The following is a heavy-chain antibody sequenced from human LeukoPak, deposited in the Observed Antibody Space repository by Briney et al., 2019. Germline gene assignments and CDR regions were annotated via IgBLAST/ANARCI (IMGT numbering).Heavy chain of an antibody. D-gene: IGHD3-10*01. J-gene: IGHJ6*02. CDR2: IYSGGST. V-gene: IGHV3-53*01. CDR1: GFTVSSNY. CDR3: ARESTPSFGARFYGMDV. Sequence: GGSLRLSCAASGFTVSSNYMSWVRQAPGKGLEWVSVIYSGGSTYYADSVKGRFTISRDNSKNTLYLQMNSLRAEDTAVCYCARESTPSFGARFYGMDVWGQGTTVTVSS.